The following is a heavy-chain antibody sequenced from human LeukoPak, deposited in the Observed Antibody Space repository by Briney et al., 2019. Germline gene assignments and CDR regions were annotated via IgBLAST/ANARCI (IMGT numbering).Heavy chain of an antibody. Sequence: ASVKVSCKASGYTFTSYGISWVREAPGQRRKWMGWISAYNGNRNYAQKLQGRITMTTDTSTSTAYMDLRSLRSDDTAVYYCARDYYDSSGYLRDYWGQGTLVTVSS. CDR2: ISAYNGNR. J-gene: IGHJ4*02. CDR3: ARDYYDSSGYLRDY. D-gene: IGHD3-22*01. V-gene: IGHV1-18*01. CDR1: GYTFTSYG.